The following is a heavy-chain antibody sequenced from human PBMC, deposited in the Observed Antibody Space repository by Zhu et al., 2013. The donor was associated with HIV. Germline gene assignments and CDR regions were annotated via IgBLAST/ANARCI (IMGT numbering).Heavy chain of an antibody. V-gene: IGHV1-69*01. J-gene: IGHJ4*02. Sequence: QVQLVQSGAEVKKPGSSVKVSCKASGGTFSSYAISWVRQAPGQGLEWMGGIIPIFGTANYAQKFQGRVTITADESTSTAYMELSSLRSEDTAVYYCATITYCGGDCYPGGRLFDYWGQGTLVTVSS. CDR2: IIPIFGTA. CDR3: ATITYCGGDCYPGGRLFDY. D-gene: IGHD2-21*02. CDR1: GGTFSSYA.